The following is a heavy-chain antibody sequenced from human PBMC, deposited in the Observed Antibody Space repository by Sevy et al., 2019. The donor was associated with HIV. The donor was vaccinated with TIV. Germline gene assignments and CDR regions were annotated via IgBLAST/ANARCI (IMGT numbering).Heavy chain of an antibody. CDR3: ASTLMSPGIAATGDY. D-gene: IGHD6-13*01. CDR1: GFTFSDYY. CDR2: ISSSGSTI. Sequence: GSLRLSCAASGFTFSDYYMSWIRQAPGKGLEWVSYISSSGSTIYYADSVKGRFTISRDNAKNSLYLQMNSLRAEDTAVYYCASTLMSPGIAATGDYWGQGTLVTVSS. J-gene: IGHJ4*02. V-gene: IGHV3-11*04.